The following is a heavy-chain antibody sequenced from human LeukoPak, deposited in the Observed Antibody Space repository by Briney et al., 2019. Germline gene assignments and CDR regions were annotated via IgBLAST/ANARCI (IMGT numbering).Heavy chain of an antibody. CDR3: ARSDSSSWTLVYYYYMDV. Sequence: ASVKVSCKASGYTFTSYGISWVRQAPGRGLEWMGWISAYNGNTNYAQKLQGRVTMTTDTSTSTAYMELRSLRSDDTAVYYCARSDSSSWTLVYYYYMDVWGKGTTVTVSS. CDR1: GYTFTSYG. D-gene: IGHD6-13*01. CDR2: ISAYNGNT. J-gene: IGHJ6*03. V-gene: IGHV1-18*01.